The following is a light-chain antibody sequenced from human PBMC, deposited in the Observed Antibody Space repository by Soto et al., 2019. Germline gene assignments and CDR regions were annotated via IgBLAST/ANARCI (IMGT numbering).Light chain of an antibody. J-gene: IGKJ1*01. V-gene: IGKV3-15*01. CDR2: GAS. CDR1: QSVSSN. CDR3: QPYDNWTWT. Sequence: EIVMTQSPATLSVSPGERATLSCRASQSVSSNLAWYQQKPGQAPRLLIYGASTRATGIPARFSGSGSGTEFTLTINSLQSEDFAVYYGQPYDNWTWTFGQGTKVDTK.